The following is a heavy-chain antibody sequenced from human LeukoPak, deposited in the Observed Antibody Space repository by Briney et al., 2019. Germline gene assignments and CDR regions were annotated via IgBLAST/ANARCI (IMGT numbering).Heavy chain of an antibody. V-gene: IGHV4-59*01. Sequence: SETLSLTCAVYGGSFSGYYWSWIRQPPGKGLEWIGYIYYSGSTNYNPSLKSRVTISVDTSKNQFSLKLSSVTAADTAAYYCARDGLPATVTEEGAFDIWGQGTMVTVSS. CDR3: ARDGLPATVTEEGAFDI. CDR1: GGSFSGYY. J-gene: IGHJ3*02. D-gene: IGHD4-11*01. CDR2: IYYSGST.